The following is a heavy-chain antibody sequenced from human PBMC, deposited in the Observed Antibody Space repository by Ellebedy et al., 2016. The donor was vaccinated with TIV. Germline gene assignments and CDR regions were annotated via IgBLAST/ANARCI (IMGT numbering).Heavy chain of an antibody. CDR2: IYYSGST. CDR3: AIDLVVPAAIASYYYYGMDV. J-gene: IGHJ6*02. V-gene: IGHV4-31*03. Sequence: SETLSLXXTVSGGSISSGGYYWSWIRQHPGKGLEWIGYIYYSGSTYYNPSLKSRVTISVDTSKNQFSLKLSSVTAADTAVYYCAIDLVVPAAIASYYYYGMDVWGQGTTVTVSS. CDR1: GGSISSGGYY. D-gene: IGHD2-2*01.